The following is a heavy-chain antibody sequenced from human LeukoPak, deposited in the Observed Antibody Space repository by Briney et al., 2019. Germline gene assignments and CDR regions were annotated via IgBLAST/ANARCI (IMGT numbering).Heavy chain of an antibody. V-gene: IGHV4-59*08. J-gene: IGHJ6*02. CDR2: IYYSGST. CDR3: ATLPGYYYGMDV. Sequence: SETLSLTCTVSGGSISSYYWSWIRQPPGKGLEWIGYIYYSGSTNYNPSLKGRVTISVDTSKNQFSLKLSSVTAADTAVYYCATLPGYYYGMDVWGQGTTVTVSS. CDR1: GGSISSYY.